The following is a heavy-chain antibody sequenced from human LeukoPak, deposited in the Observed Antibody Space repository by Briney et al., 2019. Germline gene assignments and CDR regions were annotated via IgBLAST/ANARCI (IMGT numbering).Heavy chain of an antibody. J-gene: IGHJ4*02. CDR3: ARDQYCSGGGCYPRIDY. CDR1: GGSVSNFY. V-gene: IGHV4-4*07. Sequence: PSETLSLTCTVSGGSVSNFYWSWIRQPAGTGLEWIGRFFTGGTTYYNPSLKSRVTMSVDTSKNQFSLNLSSVTAADTAVYYRARDQYCSGGGCYPRIDYWGQGILVTVSS. D-gene: IGHD2-15*01. CDR2: FFTGGTT.